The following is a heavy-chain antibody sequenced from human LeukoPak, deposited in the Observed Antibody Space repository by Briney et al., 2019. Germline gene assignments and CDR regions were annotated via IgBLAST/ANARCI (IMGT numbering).Heavy chain of an antibody. Sequence: AASVKVSCKASGGTFSSYAISWVRQAPGQGLEWMGGIIPIFGTANYAQKFQGRVTITADESTSTAYMELSSLRSEDTAVYYCARDWAPGYSSSWYDRFDPWGQGTLVTVSS. CDR3: ARDWAPGYSSSWYDRFDP. V-gene: IGHV1-69*13. J-gene: IGHJ5*02. D-gene: IGHD6-13*01. CDR2: IIPIFGTA. CDR1: GGTFSSYA.